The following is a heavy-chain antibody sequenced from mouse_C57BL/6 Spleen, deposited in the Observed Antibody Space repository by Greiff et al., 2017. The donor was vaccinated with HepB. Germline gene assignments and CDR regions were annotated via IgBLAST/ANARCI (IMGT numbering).Heavy chain of an antibody. CDR2: IYPRDGST. V-gene: IGHV1-85*01. J-gene: IGHJ2*01. CDR3: ARPYSNYVWYFDY. D-gene: IGHD2-5*01. Sequence: VQLQQSGPELVKPGASVKLSCKASGYTFTSYDINWVKQRPGQGLEWIGWIYPRDGSTKYNEKFKGKATLTVDTSSSTAYMELHSLTSEDSAVYFCARPYSNYVWYFDYWGQGTTLTVSS. CDR1: GYTFTSYD.